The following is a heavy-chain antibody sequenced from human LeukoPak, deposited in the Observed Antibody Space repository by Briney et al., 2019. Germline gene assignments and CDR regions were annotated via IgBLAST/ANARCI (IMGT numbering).Heavy chain of an antibody. CDR2: IRNDGRND. CDR1: GLIFSSHG. V-gene: IGHV3-30*02. CDR3: AKRNGNNNGPFDG. J-gene: IGHJ4*02. Sequence: PGGSLRLSCAASGLIFSSHGMHWVRQAPGKGLEWVAFIRNDGRNDDYVDSVKGRFTISRDNSRNTLYLQMNSPRAEDTAVYYCAKRNGNNNGPFDGWGQGTLVTVSS. D-gene: IGHD5-24*01.